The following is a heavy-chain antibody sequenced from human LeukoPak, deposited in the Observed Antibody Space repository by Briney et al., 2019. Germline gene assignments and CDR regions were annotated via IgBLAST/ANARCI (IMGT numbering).Heavy chain of an antibody. CDR2: IKQDGSEK. D-gene: IGHD6-13*01. J-gene: IGHJ4*02. CDR3: ARDPRPYSSWSYYFDY. Sequence: GGSLRLSGAASGFTFSSYWMNWVRQAPGKGLEWVANIKQDGSEKYYVDSVKGRFTISRDNAKNSLYLQMNSLRAEDTAVYYCARDPRPYSSWSYYFDYWGQGTLVTVSS. V-gene: IGHV3-7*01. CDR1: GFTFSSYW.